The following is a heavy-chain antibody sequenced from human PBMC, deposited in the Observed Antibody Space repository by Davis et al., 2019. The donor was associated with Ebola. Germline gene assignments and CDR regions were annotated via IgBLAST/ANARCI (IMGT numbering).Heavy chain of an antibody. CDR1: GGSISSGGYS. CDR3: ARGFAYSWFDP. V-gene: IGHV4-30-2*01. J-gene: IGHJ5*02. Sequence: SETLSLTCAVSGGSISSGGYSWSWIRQPPGKGLEWIGEINHSGSTNYNPSLKSRVTISVDTSKNQFSLKLSSVTAADTAVYYCARGFAYSWFDPWGQGTLVTVSS. CDR2: INHSGST.